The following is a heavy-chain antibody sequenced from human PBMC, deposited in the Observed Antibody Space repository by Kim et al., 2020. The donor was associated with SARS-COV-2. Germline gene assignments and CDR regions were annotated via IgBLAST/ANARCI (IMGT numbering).Heavy chain of an antibody. Sequence: KGRFTNSRHNSKTTLYLQMNSLRAEDTAVYYCARRYVWGSYRSLPHAFDIWGQGTMVTVSS. D-gene: IGHD3-16*02. CDR3: ARRYVWGSYRSLPHAFDI. J-gene: IGHJ3*02. V-gene: IGHV3-53*04.